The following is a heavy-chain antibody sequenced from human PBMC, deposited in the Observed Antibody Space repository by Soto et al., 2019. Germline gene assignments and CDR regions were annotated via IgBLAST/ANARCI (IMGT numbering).Heavy chain of an antibody. D-gene: IGHD3-10*01. V-gene: IGHV3-23*01. CDR3: AFNSGAGSYYFDY. CDR1: GFTFSSYA. Sequence: EVQLLESGGGLVQPGGSLRLSCAASGFTFSSYAMWWVRQAPGKGLECVSAISGGGETTYYADSVKGRFTISRDNSKHTLHLHMNSLRAEDTAVYYCAFNSGAGSYYFDYWGQGTLVTVSS. J-gene: IGHJ4*02. CDR2: ISGGGETT.